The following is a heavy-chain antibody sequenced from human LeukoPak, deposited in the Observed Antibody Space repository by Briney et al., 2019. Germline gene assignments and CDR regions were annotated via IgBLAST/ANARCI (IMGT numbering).Heavy chain of an antibody. J-gene: IGHJ4*02. D-gene: IGHD3-16*01. CDR1: GFTFSNYG. CDR2: ISSNGDNT. CDR3: ARSTPAYDY. V-gene: IGHV3-64*01. Sequence: GGSLRLSCEASGFTFSNYGMNWVRQAPGKGLEYVSAISSNGDNTYYANSVKGRFTISRDNSKNTLYLQMGSLRAEDMAIYYCARSTPAYDYWGQGTLVTVSS.